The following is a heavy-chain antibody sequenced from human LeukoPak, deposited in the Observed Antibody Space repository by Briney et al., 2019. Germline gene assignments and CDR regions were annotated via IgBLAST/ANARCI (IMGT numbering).Heavy chain of an antibody. Sequence: PGGSLRLSCATSGFTFNDYYMSWVRQAPGKGLEWVAKIVQDGSVKEYVDSVKGRFTISRDNAKNSLYLQMNSLRIDDTAVYYCARVGSSWYAWGQGTLVTVSS. CDR3: ARVGSSWYA. V-gene: IGHV3-7*01. J-gene: IGHJ4*02. CDR2: IVQDGSVK. D-gene: IGHD6-13*01. CDR1: GFTFNDYY.